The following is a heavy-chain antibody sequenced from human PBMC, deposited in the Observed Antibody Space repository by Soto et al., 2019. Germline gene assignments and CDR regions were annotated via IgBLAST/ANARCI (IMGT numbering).Heavy chain of an antibody. J-gene: IGHJ4*02. CDR3: ASSMIVVVTSYYFDY. CDR1: GGTFSSYA. V-gene: IGHV1-69*13. D-gene: IGHD3-22*01. CDR2: IVPIFGTA. Sequence: SVKVSCKASGGTFSSYAISWVRQAPGQGLEWMGGIVPIFGTANYAQKFQGRVTITADESTSTAYMELSSLRSEDTAVYYCASSMIVVVTSYYFDYWGQGIQVTVSS.